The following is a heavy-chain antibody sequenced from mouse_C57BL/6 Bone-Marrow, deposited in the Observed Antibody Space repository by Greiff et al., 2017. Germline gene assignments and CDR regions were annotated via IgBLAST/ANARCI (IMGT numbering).Heavy chain of an antibody. CDR1: GYTFTNYW. CDR2: IYPGGGYT. CDR3: AREMYGNLDY. Sequence: QVQLQQSGAELVRPGTSVKMSCKASGYTFTNYWIGWAKQRPGHGLEWIGDIYPGGGYTNYNEKFKGKATLTADKSSSTAYMQLSSLTSEDSAICYCAREMYGNLDYWGQGTTLTVSS. J-gene: IGHJ2*01. D-gene: IGHD2-10*02. V-gene: IGHV1-63*01.